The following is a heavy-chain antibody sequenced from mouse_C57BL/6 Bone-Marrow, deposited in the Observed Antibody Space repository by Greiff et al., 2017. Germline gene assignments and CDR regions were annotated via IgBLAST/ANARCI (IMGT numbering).Heavy chain of an antibody. Sequence: EVNVVESGGGLVKPGGSLKLSCAASGFTFSDYGMHWVRQASEKGLEWVAYISSGSSTIYYADTVKGRFTISRDNAKNTLFLQMTSLRSEDTAMYYCARQGGYRGFAYWGQGTLVTVSA. CDR2: ISSGSSTI. D-gene: IGHD2-2*01. J-gene: IGHJ3*01. CDR1: GFTFSDYG. V-gene: IGHV5-17*01. CDR3: ARQGGYRGFAY.